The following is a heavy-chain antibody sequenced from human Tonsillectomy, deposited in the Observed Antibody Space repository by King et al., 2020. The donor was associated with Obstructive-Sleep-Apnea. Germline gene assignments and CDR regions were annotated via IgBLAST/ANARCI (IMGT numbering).Heavy chain of an antibody. Sequence: VQLVESGGGLVQPGGSLRLSCAASGFTFSSYWMSWVRQAPGKGLEWVANIKQDGSEKYYVDSVEGRFTISKDNAKNSLYLQMNSLGAEDTAVYYCAGITMVRGVIGYWGQGTLVTVSS. CDR1: GFTFSSYW. D-gene: IGHD3-10*01. J-gene: IGHJ4*02. CDR3: AGITMVRGVIGY. V-gene: IGHV3-7*03. CDR2: IKQDGSEK.